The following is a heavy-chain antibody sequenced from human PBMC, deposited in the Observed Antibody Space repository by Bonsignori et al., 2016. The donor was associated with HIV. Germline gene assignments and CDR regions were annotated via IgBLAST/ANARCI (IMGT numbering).Heavy chain of an antibody. J-gene: IGHJ6*03. CDR1: GGSISSYY. V-gene: IGHV4-59*01. CDR3: ARVTVTTGYYYYYMDV. D-gene: IGHD4-17*01. Sequence: SETLSLTCTVSGGSISSYYWSWIRQPPGKGLEWIGYIYYSGSTNYNPSLKSRVTISVDTSKNQFSLKLSSVTAADTAVYYCARVTVTTGYYYYYMDVWGKGTTVTVSS. CDR2: IYYSGST.